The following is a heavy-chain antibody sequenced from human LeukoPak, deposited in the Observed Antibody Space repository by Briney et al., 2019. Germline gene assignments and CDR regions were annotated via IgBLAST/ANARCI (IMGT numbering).Heavy chain of an antibody. V-gene: IGHV3-15*01. Sequence: GGSLRLSCAASGFIFTNACMSWVRQAPGKGLEWVGRIKRKTDGGTTDYAAPVKGRFTISRDDSKNTLYLQMSSLKTEDTAVYYCTASYYYESTGYYYGGIDYWGQGTLVTVSS. CDR3: TASYYYESTGYYYGGIDY. CDR2: IKRKTDGGTT. CDR1: GFIFTNAC. J-gene: IGHJ4*02. D-gene: IGHD3-22*01.